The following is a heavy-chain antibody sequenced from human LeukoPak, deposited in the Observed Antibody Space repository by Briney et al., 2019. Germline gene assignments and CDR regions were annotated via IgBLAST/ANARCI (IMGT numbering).Heavy chain of an antibody. CDR2: IYYSGST. D-gene: IGHD2-2*01. J-gene: IGHJ3*02. V-gene: IGHV4-59*01. CDR3: ARVPSIYCSSTSCYGRLGAFDI. Sequence: SETLSLTCTVSGGSISSYYWSWIRQPPGKGLEWIGYIYYSGSTNYNPSLKSRVTISVDTSKNQFSLKLSSVTAADTAVYYCARVPSIYCSSTSCYGRLGAFDIWGQGTMVTVSS. CDR1: GGSISSYY.